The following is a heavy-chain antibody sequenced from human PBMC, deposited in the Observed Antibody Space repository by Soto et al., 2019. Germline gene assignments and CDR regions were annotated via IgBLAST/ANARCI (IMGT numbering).Heavy chain of an antibody. D-gene: IGHD3-16*02. V-gene: IGHV1-8*01. CDR1: GYTFTSYD. CDR2: MNPNSGNT. CDR3: AREGPMITFRGVIVSWFDP. J-gene: IGHJ5*02. Sequence: ASVKVSCKASGYTFTSYDINWVRQATGQGLEWMGWMNPNSGNTGYAQKFQGRVTMTRNTSISTAYMELSSLRSEDTAVYYCAREGPMITFRGVIVSWFDPWGQGTLVTVSS.